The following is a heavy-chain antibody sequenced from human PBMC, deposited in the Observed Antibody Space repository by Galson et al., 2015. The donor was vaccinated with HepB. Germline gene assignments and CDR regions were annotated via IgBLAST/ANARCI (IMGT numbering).Heavy chain of an antibody. CDR1: GYSFASYW. CDR2: IGPSDSYT. J-gene: IGHJ4*02. V-gene: IGHV5-10-1*01. D-gene: IGHD5-18*01. CDR3: ARQTPMAPELDY. Sequence: QSGAEVKKPGESLRISCKGSGYSFASYWISWVRQMPGKGLEWMGRIGPSDSYTNYSPSLQGHVTISADKSISTAYLQWSSLKASDTAKYYSARQTPMAPELDYWGQGTLVTVSS.